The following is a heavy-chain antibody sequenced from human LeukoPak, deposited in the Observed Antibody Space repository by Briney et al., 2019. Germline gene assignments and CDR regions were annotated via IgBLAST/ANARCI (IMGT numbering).Heavy chain of an antibody. J-gene: IGHJ4*02. CDR3: ARERGYSYGYGDY. D-gene: IGHD5-18*01. CDR2: ISSSSSYI. CDR1: GFTFSSYN. V-gene: IGHV3-21*01. Sequence: PGGSLRLSCAASGFTFSSYNMNWVRQAPGKGLEWVSSISSSSSYIYYADSVKGRFTISRDNAKNSLYLQMNSLRAEDTAVYYCARERGYSYGYGDYRGQGTLVTVSS.